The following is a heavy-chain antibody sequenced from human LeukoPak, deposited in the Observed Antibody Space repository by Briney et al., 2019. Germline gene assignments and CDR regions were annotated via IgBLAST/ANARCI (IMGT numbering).Heavy chain of an antibody. CDR3: AKLSEGFSGYYFDY. CDR2: IIAYNGNT. D-gene: IGHD2-2*03. Sequence: ASGKVSCKASGYTFTSYGINWVRQAPGQGLEWMGWIIAYNGNTNYAQKLQGRVTMTTDTSTSTAYMELRSLRSDDTAVYSCAKLSEGFSGYYFDYWGQGTLVTVSS. CDR1: GYTFTSYG. J-gene: IGHJ4*02. V-gene: IGHV1-18*01.